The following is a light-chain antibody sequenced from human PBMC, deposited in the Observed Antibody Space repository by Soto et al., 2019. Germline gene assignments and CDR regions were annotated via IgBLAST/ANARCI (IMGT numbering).Light chain of an antibody. V-gene: IGKV3-20*01. CDR2: AAS. J-gene: IGKJ5*01. Sequence: EIVLTQSPGTLSLSPGERATLSCIASQSVTSNYLAWYQQKPGQAPRILIFAASSRATGIPDKFSGSGSGTDFTLTISRLEPEDFAVYYCQQYGSSLITFGQGTRLEIK. CDR1: QSVTSNY. CDR3: QQYGSSLIT.